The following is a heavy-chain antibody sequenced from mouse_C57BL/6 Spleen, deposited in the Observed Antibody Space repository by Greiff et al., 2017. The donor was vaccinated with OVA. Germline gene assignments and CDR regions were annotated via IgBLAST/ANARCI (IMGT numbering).Heavy chain of an antibody. D-gene: IGHD3-2*01. J-gene: IGHJ2*01. CDR2: IYPGSGST. CDR1: GYTFTSYW. Sequence: VQLQQPGAELVKPGASVKMSCKASGYTFTSYWITWVKQRPGQGLEWIGDIYPGSGSTNYNEKFKGKATLTVDTSSSTAYMHLSSLTSEDSAVYYCADSSYYFDYWGQGTTLTVSS. V-gene: IGHV1-55*01. CDR3: ADSSYYFDY.